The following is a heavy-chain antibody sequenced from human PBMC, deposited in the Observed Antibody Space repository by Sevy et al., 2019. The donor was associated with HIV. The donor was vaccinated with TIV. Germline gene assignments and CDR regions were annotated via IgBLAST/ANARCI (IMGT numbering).Heavy chain of an antibody. CDR3: ARVYASSGGGNDMDV. CDR1: GYTFTTYE. CDR2: MNPKSGDT. Sequence: ASVKVSCKASGYTFTTYEINWVRQATGQGLEWMGWMNPKSGDTDYAHKFQGRVTMTRNTSISTASMELSSLRSEDTAVYYCARVYASSGGGNDMDVWGQGTTVTVSS. D-gene: IGHD2-2*01. V-gene: IGHV1-8*01. J-gene: IGHJ6*02.